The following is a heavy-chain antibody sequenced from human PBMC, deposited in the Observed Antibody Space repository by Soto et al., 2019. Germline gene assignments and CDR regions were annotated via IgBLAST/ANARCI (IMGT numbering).Heavy chain of an antibody. CDR2: ISGSGGGT. D-gene: IGHD1-1*01. Sequence: GGSLRLSCAASGFTFSSYAMSWVRQAPGKGLEWVSSISGSGGGTYYADSVKGRFTFSRDNSRNTLYLQMNSLRAEDTAVYYCAKFGMATTKRSPPYYIDYWGQGALVTVSS. CDR3: AKFGMATTKRSPPYYIDY. CDR1: GFTFSSYA. V-gene: IGHV3-23*01. J-gene: IGHJ4*02.